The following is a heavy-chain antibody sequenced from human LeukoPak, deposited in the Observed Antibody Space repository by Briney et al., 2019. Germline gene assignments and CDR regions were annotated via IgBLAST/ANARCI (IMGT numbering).Heavy chain of an antibody. J-gene: IGHJ6*02. CDR2: IDPSDSYT. V-gene: IGHV5-10-1*01. CDR3: ARHFLGELPDMDV. CDR1: GYSFTTFW. Sequence: GEPLKISFKGSGYSFTTFWISWVRQLPGKGLGGRGRIDPSDSYTKYSPSFQGHVTISGDESISTAYLQWSSLKASDTAMYYCARHFLGELPDMDVWGQGTTVTVSS. D-gene: IGHD1-26*01.